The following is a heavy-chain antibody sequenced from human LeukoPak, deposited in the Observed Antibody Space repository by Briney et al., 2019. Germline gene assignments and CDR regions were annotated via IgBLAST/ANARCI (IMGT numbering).Heavy chain of an antibody. Sequence: SETLSLTCSVSGGSISGYYWTWIRQPAGKGLEWIGRIYTSGITNYNPSLKSRVTMSVDTSKNQFSLKLNSVTAADTAVYYCARDSMHSAYGDEYWGQGTLVTVSS. D-gene: IGHD1-26*01. V-gene: IGHV4-4*07. J-gene: IGHJ4*02. CDR1: GGSISGYY. CDR3: ARDSMHSAYGDEY. CDR2: IYTSGIT.